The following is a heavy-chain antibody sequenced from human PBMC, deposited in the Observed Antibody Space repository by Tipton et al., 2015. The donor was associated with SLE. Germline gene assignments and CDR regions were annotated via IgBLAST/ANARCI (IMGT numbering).Heavy chain of an antibody. CDR3: APAPYDSHGSLDF. Sequence: QSGPEVKKPGSSVKVSCKASGGAFSSYVISWVRQAPGQGLEWMGAIIPMFGSATYAQKFRGRVRITRDESTSTAYMELSSLRFEDTAMYYCAPAPYDSHGSLDFWGQGTRVTVSS. CDR2: IIPMFGSA. V-gene: IGHV1-69*05. D-gene: IGHD3-22*01. J-gene: IGHJ4*02. CDR1: GGAFSSYV.